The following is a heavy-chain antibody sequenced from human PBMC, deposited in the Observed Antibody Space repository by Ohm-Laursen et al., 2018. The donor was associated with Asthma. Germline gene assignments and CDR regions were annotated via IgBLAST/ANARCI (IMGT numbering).Heavy chain of an antibody. J-gene: IGHJ4*02. CDR2: ISGNGGST. D-gene: IGHD5-18*01. CDR1: GLTFSSFA. CDR3: ARGHGGIQRWLSYQCDN. Sequence: SLRLSCAASGLTFSSFAMNWVRQAPGKGLEWVSGISGNGGSTYYADSVKGRFTISRDNSRNTLFLLMNTLRPEDTAVYFCARGHGGIQRWLSYQCDNWGQGTLVTVSS. V-gene: IGHV3-23*01.